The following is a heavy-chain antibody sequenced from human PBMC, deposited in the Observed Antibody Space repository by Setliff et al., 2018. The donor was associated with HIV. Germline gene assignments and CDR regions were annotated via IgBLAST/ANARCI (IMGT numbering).Heavy chain of an antibody. D-gene: IGHD3-22*01. Sequence: ASVKVSCKASGYTFTNYYIHWVRQAPGQGLEWMGIINPGGGNTRYAQRFQGRVSMTRDTSTSTVYMELSSLRSEDTAVYYCARARITMIGDAFDIWGQGTMVTVSS. V-gene: IGHV1-46*01. CDR3: ARARITMIGDAFDI. CDR1: GYTFTNYY. CDR2: INPGGGNT. J-gene: IGHJ3*02.